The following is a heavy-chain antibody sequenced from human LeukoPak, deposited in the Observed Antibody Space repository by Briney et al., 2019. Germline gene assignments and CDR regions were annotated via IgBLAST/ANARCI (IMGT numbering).Heavy chain of an antibody. CDR2: FDPEDGET. D-gene: IGHD4-17*01. CDR1: GYTLTELS. Sequence: ASVKVSCKVSGYTLTELSMHWVRQAPGKGLEWMGGFDPEDGETIYAQKFQGRVTMTEDTSTDTAYMELSSLRSEDTAVYYCATDPPLDGVTTVWFDPWGQGTLVTVSS. V-gene: IGHV1-24*01. CDR3: ATDPPLDGVTTVWFDP. J-gene: IGHJ5*02.